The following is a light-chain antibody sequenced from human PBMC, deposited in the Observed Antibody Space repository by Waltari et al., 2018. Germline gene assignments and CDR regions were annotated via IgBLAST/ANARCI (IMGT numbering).Light chain of an antibody. CDR3: QQSYSAPPT. V-gene: IGKV1-39*01. Sequence: DIQMTQSPSSLSASVGDRVTITCRASQSISNYLNWFQHKPGKAPKLLIYTASSLQSGAPLRFRGRWSGTDFTLTISSLQPEDFATYYCQQSYSAPPTFGGGTKVEIK. J-gene: IGKJ4*01. CDR1: QSISNY. CDR2: TAS.